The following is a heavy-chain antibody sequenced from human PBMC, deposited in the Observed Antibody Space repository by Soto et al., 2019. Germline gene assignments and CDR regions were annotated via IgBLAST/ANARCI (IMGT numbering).Heavy chain of an antibody. CDR2: INAGNGNT. Sequence: QVQLVQSGAEVKKPGASVKVSCKASGYTFTSYAMHWVRQAPGQRLEWMGWINAGNGNTKYSQKCQGRVTMTRDTSASTAYMELSSRRAEDTAVYYCARDSDDIGGSYSGGDAFDIWGQGTMVTVSS. V-gene: IGHV1-3*01. D-gene: IGHD3-16*01. J-gene: IGHJ3*02. CDR1: GYTFTSYA. CDR3: ARDSDDIGGSYSGGDAFDI.